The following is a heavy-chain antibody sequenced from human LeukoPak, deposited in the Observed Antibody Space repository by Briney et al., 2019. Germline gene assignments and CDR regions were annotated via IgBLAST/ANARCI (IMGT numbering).Heavy chain of an antibody. V-gene: IGHV3-21*01. D-gene: IGHD3-22*01. CDR2: ISSSSSYI. J-gene: IGHJ4*02. Sequence: PGGSLRLFCAASGFTFSSYSMNWVRQAPGKGLEWVSSISSSSSYIYYADSVKGRFTISRDNAKNSLYLQMNSLRAEDTAVYYCARGFYYDSSGYYFDYWGQGTLVTVSS. CDR1: GFTFSSYS. CDR3: ARGFYYDSSGYYFDY.